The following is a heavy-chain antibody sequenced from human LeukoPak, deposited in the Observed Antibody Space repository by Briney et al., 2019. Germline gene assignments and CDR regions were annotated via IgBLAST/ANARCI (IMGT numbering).Heavy chain of an antibody. Sequence: GGSLRLSCAASGFTFSSYSMNWVRQAPGKGLEWVSSISSSSSYIYYADSVKGRFTISRDNAKNTLYLQVNGLGAEDTAVYYCARTQYSSSSLGFWGQGTLVTVSS. D-gene: IGHD6-13*01. V-gene: IGHV3-21*01. CDR1: GFTFSSYS. CDR3: ARTQYSSSSLGF. J-gene: IGHJ4*02. CDR2: ISSSSSYI.